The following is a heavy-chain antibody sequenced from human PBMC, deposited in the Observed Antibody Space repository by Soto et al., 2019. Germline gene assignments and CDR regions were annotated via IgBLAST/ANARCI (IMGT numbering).Heavy chain of an antibody. CDR2: INPSGGST. Sequence: CKASGYSNACRYRHPLRQAPGQGLEWMGIINPSGGSTSYAQKFQGRVTMTRDTSTSTVYMELSSLRSEDTAVYYCASTAAAGTIDSSGQGTLVTVSS. V-gene: IGHV1-46*03. J-gene: IGHJ4*02. CDR3: ASTAAAGTIDS. CDR1: GYSNACRY. D-gene: IGHD6-13*01.